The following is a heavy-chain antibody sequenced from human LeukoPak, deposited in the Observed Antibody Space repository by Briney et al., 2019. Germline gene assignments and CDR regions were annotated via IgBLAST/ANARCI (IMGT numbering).Heavy chain of an antibody. V-gene: IGHV3-23*01. D-gene: IGHD1-14*01. CDR1: GFAFSNFA. Sequence: GGSLRLSCAASGFAFSNFAMSWVRQAPGKGLEWVSGIGGGGDNTFYADSVKGRFTISRDNVKNTLYLQMNSLTVEDTAIYYCAKIAGLTYNKYYFADWGQGTQVTAPS. CDR3: AKIAGLTYNKYYFAD. J-gene: IGHJ4*02. CDR2: IGGGGDNT.